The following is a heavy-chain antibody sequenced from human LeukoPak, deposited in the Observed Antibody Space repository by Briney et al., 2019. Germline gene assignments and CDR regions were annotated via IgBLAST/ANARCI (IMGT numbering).Heavy chain of an antibody. CDR2: IYYSGST. Sequence: SETLSLTCTVSGGSISSYYWSWIRQPPGKGLEWIGYIYYSGSTYYNPSLKSRVTISVDTSKNQFSLKLNSVTAADTAMYYCARYGVFSGHCHYMDVWGRGTTVTVS. CDR1: GGSISSYY. J-gene: IGHJ6*03. V-gene: IGHV4-59*01. D-gene: IGHD2-21*02. CDR3: ARYGVFSGHCHYMDV.